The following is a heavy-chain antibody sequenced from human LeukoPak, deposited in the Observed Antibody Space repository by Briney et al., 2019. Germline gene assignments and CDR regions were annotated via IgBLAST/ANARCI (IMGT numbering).Heavy chain of an antibody. J-gene: IGHJ4*02. CDR2: INPSGGST. CDR1: GYTFTSYY. D-gene: IGHD6-13*01. Sequence: ASVKVSCKASGYTFTSYYMHWVRQAPGQGLEWMGIINPSGGSTSYAQKFQGRVTITADESTSTAYMELSSLRSEDTAVYYCARARAAAGIWPQEYYFDYWGQGTLVTVSS. CDR3: ARARAAAGIWPQEYYFDY. V-gene: IGHV1-46*01.